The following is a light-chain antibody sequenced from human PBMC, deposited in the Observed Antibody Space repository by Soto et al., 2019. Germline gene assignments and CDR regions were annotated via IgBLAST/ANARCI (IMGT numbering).Light chain of an antibody. Sequence: QSALTQPPSASGSPGQSVTISCIGTSSDVGGYEYVSWYQQHPGKAPKLIIYEVIKRPSGVPDRFSGSKSGNTASLTVSGLQAEDEADYYCSSYAGSNNLHVLFGGGTKLTVL. CDR3: SSYAGSNNLHVL. CDR2: EVI. J-gene: IGLJ2*01. CDR1: SSDVGGYEY. V-gene: IGLV2-8*01.